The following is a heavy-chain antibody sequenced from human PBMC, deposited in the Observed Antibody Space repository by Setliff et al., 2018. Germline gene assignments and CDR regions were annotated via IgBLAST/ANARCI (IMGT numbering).Heavy chain of an antibody. J-gene: IGHJ4*02. CDR1: GFNLHVYT. V-gene: IGHV3-21*01. Sequence: GGSLRLSCVASGFNLHVYTMEWVRQAPGKGLDWVSSISSNSNYIYTADSLKGRLTVSRDNAKNSLYLQLTSLRAEDAAVYYCATSDWYAAFDHWGQGTLVTVSS. CDR3: ATSDWYAAFDH. CDR2: ISSNSNYI. D-gene: IGHD6-19*01.